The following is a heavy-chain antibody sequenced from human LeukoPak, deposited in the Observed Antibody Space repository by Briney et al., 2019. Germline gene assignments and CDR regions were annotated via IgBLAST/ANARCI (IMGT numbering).Heavy chain of an antibody. J-gene: IGHJ4*02. CDR3: ARHLGGNSKGFDY. CDR2: IGASSGTT. Sequence: GGSLRLSCAASGFTFGSYAMIWVCQAPGKGLEWVSAIGASSGTTYYTDSVKGRFTISKDYSKNTLYLQMNSLRADDTAVYYCARHLGGNSKGFDYWGQGTLVTVSS. V-gene: IGHV3-23*01. D-gene: IGHD4-23*01. CDR1: GFTFGSYA.